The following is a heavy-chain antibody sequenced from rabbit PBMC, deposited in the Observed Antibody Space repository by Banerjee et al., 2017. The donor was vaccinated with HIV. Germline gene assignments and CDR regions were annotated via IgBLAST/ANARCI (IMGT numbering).Heavy chain of an antibody. CDR1: GFSFSSNA. J-gene: IGHJ4*01. V-gene: IGHV1S40*01. D-gene: IGHD3-1*01. CDR3: ARGGDGFHYFDL. CDR2: IYTGSGST. Sequence: QSLEESGGDLVKPGASLTLTCTASGFSFSSNAMCWVRQAPGKGLEWIGCIYTGSGSTWYASWAKGRFTITKTSSTTVTLQMTSLTAADTATYFCARGGDGFHYFDLWGPGTLVTVS.